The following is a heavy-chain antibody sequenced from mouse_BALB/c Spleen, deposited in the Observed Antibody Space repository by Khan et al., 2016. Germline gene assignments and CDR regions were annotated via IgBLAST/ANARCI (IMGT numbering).Heavy chain of an antibody. Sequence: QIQLVQSGPELKKPGETVKISCTASGYTFTNYGMIWVKQAPGKGLKWMGWINTNTGEPAYAEEFKGRFALSLDTSASTAYLQISILKNEDTATXGCERDGKGAWFAYWGQGTLVTVSA. CDR1: GYTFTNYG. CDR2: INTNTGEP. V-gene: IGHV9-3*02. D-gene: IGHD2-1*01. J-gene: IGHJ3*01. CDR3: ERDGKGAWFAY.